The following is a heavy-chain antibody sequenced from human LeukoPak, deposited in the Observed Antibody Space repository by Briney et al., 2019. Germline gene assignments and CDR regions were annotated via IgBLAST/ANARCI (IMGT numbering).Heavy chain of an antibody. D-gene: IGHD6-13*01. Sequence: GGSLRLSCAASGFTFSIYAMSWVRQAPGKGLEWVSAISGSGGSTYYADSVKGRFTISRDNSKNTLYLQMNSLRAEDTAVYYCAKDLWGRIAAAGYAFDIWGQGTMVTVSS. CDR1: GFTFSIYA. J-gene: IGHJ3*02. V-gene: IGHV3-23*01. CDR2: ISGSGGST. CDR3: AKDLWGRIAAAGYAFDI.